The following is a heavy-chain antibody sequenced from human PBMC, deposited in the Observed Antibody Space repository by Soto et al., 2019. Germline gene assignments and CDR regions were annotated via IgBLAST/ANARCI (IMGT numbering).Heavy chain of an antibody. J-gene: IGHJ4*02. CDR1: VFTFNNYA. V-gene: IGHV3-23*01. D-gene: IGHD3-10*01. CDR2: ISGGGDTT. CDR3: AKGRGGSGSLAPRVDF. Sequence: EVQLLESGGGLVQPGGSLRLSCAASVFTFNNYAMTWVRQAPGKGLEWVSAISGGGDTTSYADSVKGRFTVSRDGSKSTLYLQMCSLRAEDTALYYCAKGRGGSGSLAPRVDFWGQGTLVTVSS.